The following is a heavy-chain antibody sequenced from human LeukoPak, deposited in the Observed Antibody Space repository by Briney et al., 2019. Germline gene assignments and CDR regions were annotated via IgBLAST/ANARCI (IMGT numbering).Heavy chain of an antibody. Sequence: GGSLRLSCAASGFTFSSYAMSWVRQAPGKGLEWVSAISGSGGSTYYADSVKGRFTISRDNSKNTLYLQMNSLRAEDTAVYYCAKVTSQYCSGGSCYPFDYWGQGTLVTVSS. CDR3: AKVTSQYCSGGSCYPFDY. V-gene: IGHV3-23*01. CDR2: ISGSGGST. CDR1: GFTFSSYA. D-gene: IGHD2-15*01. J-gene: IGHJ4*02.